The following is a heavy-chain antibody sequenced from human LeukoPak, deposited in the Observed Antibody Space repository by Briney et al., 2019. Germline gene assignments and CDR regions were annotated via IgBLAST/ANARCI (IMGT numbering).Heavy chain of an antibody. V-gene: IGHV3-43D*03. J-gene: IGHJ4*02. Sequence: GGSLRLSCAASGFTFDDYAMHWVRQAPGKGLEWVSLISWDGGSTYYADSVKGRFTISRDNSKNSLYLQMNSLRAEDTALYYCAKDISHQQLVHFDYWGQGTLVTVSS. D-gene: IGHD6-13*01. CDR2: ISWDGGST. CDR1: GFTFDDYA. CDR3: AKDISHQQLVHFDY.